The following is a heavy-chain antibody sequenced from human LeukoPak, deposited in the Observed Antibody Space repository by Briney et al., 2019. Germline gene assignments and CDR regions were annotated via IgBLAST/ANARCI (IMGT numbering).Heavy chain of an antibody. J-gene: IGHJ4*02. D-gene: IGHD1-1*01. V-gene: IGHV3-30*02. CDR1: GFTFTTYG. CDR3: AKDSLETPYYFDY. CDR2: IRYDGSSK. Sequence: PGGSLRLSCAASGFTFTTYGMHWVRQAPGKGLEWVTFIRYDGSSKYYADSVKGRFTISRDNSKNALYLQMNSLRAEDTAVCYCAKDSLETPYYFDYWGQGTLVTVSS.